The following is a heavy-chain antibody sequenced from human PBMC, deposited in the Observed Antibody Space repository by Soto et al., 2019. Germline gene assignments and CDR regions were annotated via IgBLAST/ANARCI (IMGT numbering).Heavy chain of an antibody. D-gene: IGHD3-10*01. CDR2: TLPVFNTA. CDR3: ARWVYGSGNYYTVPSAFDI. Sequence: QVQLEQSGAEVKKPGSSVKVSCKASGGTLSDHGVAWLRQAPGQGREWMGGTLPVFNTAEYAQKFQGSVTITADKFTNIAYMELSSLRSADTAFYVCARWVYGSGNYYTVPSAFDIWGPGTLVIVSS. CDR1: GGTLSDHG. J-gene: IGHJ3*02. V-gene: IGHV1-69*06.